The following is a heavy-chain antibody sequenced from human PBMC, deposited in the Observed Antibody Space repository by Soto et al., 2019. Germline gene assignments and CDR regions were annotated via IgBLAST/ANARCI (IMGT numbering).Heavy chain of an antibody. J-gene: IGHJ1*01. D-gene: IGHD2-15*01. CDR3: ARDGGGLQGALAI. V-gene: IGHV1-2*02. CDR1: GYTFNDHY. Sequence: QVQLVQSGTEVKKPGASVEVSCKASGYTFNDHYIHWVRQAPGQGLEWMGWIIPNSSGTKYAEQFQGRLTVTRDTSTSTAYVEVPRLTSDDTVVYYCARDGGGLQGALAIWGRGTLVTVSS. CDR2: IIPNSSGT.